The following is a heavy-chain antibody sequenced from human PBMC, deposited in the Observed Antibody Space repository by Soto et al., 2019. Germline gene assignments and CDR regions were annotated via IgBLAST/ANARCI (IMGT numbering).Heavy chain of an antibody. CDR2: INPSGGST. D-gene: IGHD2-21*02. V-gene: IGHV1-46*03. J-gene: IGHJ4*02. CDR3: ARGSGVTVPDD. Sequence: QVQLVQSGAEVKKPGASVKVSCKASGYTFTSYYMHWVRQAPGQGLERMGIINPSGGSTYYVQKVQGRVTMTRDTATTTVYMEMSSLTSEDTAVYYCARGSGVTVPDDWGQGTQVIVSS. CDR1: GYTFTSYY.